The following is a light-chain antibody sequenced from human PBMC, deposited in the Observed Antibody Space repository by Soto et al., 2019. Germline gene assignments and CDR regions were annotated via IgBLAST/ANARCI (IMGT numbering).Light chain of an antibody. CDR3: GTSDSTLGRV. J-gene: IGLJ1*01. CDR1: SSNIGNNY. Sequence: QSVLTQPPSVSAAPGQKVTISCSGSSSNIGNNYVSWYQHLPGTAPKLLIFDNNKRPSGIPDRFSGSKSGTSATLGITGLQTGDEADYYCGTSDSTLGRVFGTGTKLTVL. CDR2: DNN. V-gene: IGLV1-51*01.